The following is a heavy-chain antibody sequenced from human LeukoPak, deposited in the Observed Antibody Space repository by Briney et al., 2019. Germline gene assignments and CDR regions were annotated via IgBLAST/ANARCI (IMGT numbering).Heavy chain of an antibody. CDR3: ARGQRITIFGVVIGRNNWFDP. J-gene: IGHJ5*02. D-gene: IGHD3-3*01. CDR1: GGSFSGYY. V-gene: IGHV4-34*01. Sequence: SETLSLTCAVYGGSFSGYYWRWIRQPPGKGLEWIGEINHSGSTNYNPSLKSRVTISVDTSKNQFSLKLSSVTAADTAVYYCARGQRITIFGVVIGRNNWFDPWGQGTLVTVSS. CDR2: INHSGST.